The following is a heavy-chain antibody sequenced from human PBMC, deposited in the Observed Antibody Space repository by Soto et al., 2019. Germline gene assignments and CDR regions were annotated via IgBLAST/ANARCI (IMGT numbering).Heavy chain of an antibody. Sequence: EVQLVESGGGLVKPGGSLRLSCAASGFTFSSYSMNWVRQAPGKGLEWVSSISSSSSYIYYADSVKGRFTISRDNAKNSLYLQMNSLRAEDTAVYYCARTTPTSITGWLYGMDVWGQGTTVTVSS. CDR2: ISSSSSYI. CDR1: GFTFSSYS. J-gene: IGHJ6*02. D-gene: IGHD1-1*01. V-gene: IGHV3-21*04. CDR3: ARTTPTSITGWLYGMDV.